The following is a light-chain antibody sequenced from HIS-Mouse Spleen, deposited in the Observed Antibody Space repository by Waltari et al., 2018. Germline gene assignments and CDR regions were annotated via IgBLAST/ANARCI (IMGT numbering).Light chain of an antibody. CDR2: EDS. CDR3: YSTDGSGNHRV. Sequence: SYELTQPPSVSVSPGQTARITCSGDALPKKYAYWYQKKSGQAPVLVIYEDSKRPSGIPERFSGSSSGTMATLTISGAQVEDEADYYCYSTDGSGNHRVFGGGTKLTVL. CDR1: ALPKKY. J-gene: IGLJ2*01. V-gene: IGLV3-10*01.